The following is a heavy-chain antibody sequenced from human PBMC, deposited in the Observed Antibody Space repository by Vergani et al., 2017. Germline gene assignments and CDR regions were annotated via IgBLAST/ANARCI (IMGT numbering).Heavy chain of an antibody. V-gene: IGHV4-61*02. J-gene: IGHJ5*02. CDR2: IYTSGST. Sequence: QVQLQESGPGLVKPSQTLSLTCTVSGGSISSGSYYWSWIRQPAGKGLEWIGRIYTSGSTNYNPSLKSRVTISVDTSKNQFSLKLSSVTAADTAVYYCARRLDYGDSNWFDPWGQGTLVTVSS. CDR1: GGSISSGSYY. D-gene: IGHD4-17*01. CDR3: ARRLDYGDSNWFDP.